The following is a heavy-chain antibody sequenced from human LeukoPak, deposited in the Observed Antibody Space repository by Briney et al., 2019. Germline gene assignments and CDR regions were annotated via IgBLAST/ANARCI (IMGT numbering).Heavy chain of an antibody. CDR1: GFTFSNYG. CDR3: ARSSGYYYYFDY. D-gene: IGHD3-22*01. J-gene: IGHJ4*02. Sequence: GGSLRLSCAASGFTFSNYGMHWVRQAPGKGLEWVAIIWYDGSNKYYADSVKGRFTISRDNSKNTLYLQMNSLRAEDTAVYYCARSSGYYYYFDYWGQGTLVTVSS. CDR2: IWYDGSNK. V-gene: IGHV3-33*01.